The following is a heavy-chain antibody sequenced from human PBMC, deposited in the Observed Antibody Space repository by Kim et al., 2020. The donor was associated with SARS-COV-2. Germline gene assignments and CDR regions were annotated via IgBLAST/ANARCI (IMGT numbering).Heavy chain of an antibody. Sequence: SETLSLTCTVSGYSISSGYYWGWIRQPPGKGLEWIGSIYHSGSTYYNPSLKSRVTISVDTSKNQFSLKLSSVTAADTAMYYCARERQQIYYYYYGMDVWG. J-gene: IGHJ6*01. CDR1: GYSISSGYY. CDR3: ARERQQIYYYYYGMDV. V-gene: IGHV4-38-2*02. D-gene: IGHD6-13*01. CDR2: IYHSGST.